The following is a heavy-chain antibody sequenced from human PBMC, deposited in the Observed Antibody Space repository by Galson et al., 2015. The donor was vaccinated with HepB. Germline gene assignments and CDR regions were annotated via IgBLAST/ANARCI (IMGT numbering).Heavy chain of an antibody. CDR2: IKSDGNIT. J-gene: IGHJ4*02. CDR3: ARASTVTGTFDY. CDR1: GFTFSSYW. Sequence: SLRLSCAASGFTFSSYWMHWVRQAPGKGLVWVSRIKSDGNITTYADSVKGRFTISRDNAKNALFLQMNSLRADDTAVYYCARASTVTGTFDYWGQGTLVTVSS. V-gene: IGHV3-74*01. D-gene: IGHD6-19*01.